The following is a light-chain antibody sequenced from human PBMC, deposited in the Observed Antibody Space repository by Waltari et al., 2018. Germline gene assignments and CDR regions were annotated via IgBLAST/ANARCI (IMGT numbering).Light chain of an antibody. J-gene: IGKJ5*01. Sequence: EIVMTQSPATLSVSPGERATLSCRASQSVSSNLAWYQQKPGQAPRLLIYGASTRATGIPARFSGSGSGTEFTLTISSLQSEDFAVYYCQQYNTVITFGQGTRLEIK. CDR3: QQYNTVIT. CDR2: GAS. V-gene: IGKV3-15*01. CDR1: QSVSSN.